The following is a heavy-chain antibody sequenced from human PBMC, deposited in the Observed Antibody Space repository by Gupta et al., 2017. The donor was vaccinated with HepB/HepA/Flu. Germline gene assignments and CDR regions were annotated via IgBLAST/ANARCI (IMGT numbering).Heavy chain of an antibody. CDR2: IFSDGTLT. CDR1: GFSFSTSW. D-gene: IGHD3-3*01. CDR3: ARANFFGTNYAYQFDY. Sequence: QPGGSLRLSCATSGFSFSTSWMHWVRQAPGKGLVWVSRIFSDGTLTKYAGSVKGRFTISRDNTKNTLYLQMDSLTVEDTAIYYCARANFFGTNYAYQFDYWGQGTLVTVSS. J-gene: IGHJ4*02. V-gene: IGHV3-74*01.